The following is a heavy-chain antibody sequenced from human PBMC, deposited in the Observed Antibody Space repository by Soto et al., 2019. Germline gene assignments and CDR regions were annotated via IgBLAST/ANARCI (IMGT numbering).Heavy chain of an antibody. CDR1: GFTFSSYW. V-gene: IGHV3-74*01. Sequence: EVQLVESGGGLVQPGGSLRLSCAASGFTFSSYWMHWVRQAPGKGLVWVSRINSDGSSTSYADSVKGRFTISRDNAKNTLYLQMNSLRAEDTAVYYCAREYRSRCSGGSRLAVQYFQHWGQGTLVTVSS. D-gene: IGHD2-15*01. CDR2: INSDGSST. CDR3: AREYRSRCSGGSRLAVQYFQH. J-gene: IGHJ1*01.